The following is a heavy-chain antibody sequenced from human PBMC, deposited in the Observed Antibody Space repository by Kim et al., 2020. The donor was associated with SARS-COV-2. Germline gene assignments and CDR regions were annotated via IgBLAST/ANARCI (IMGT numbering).Heavy chain of an antibody. CDR1: GDSVSSNSAA. Sequence: SQTLSLTCAISGDSVSSNSAAWNWIRQSPSRGLEWLGRTYYRSKWYNDYAVSVKSRITINPDTSKNQFSLQLNSVTPEDTAVYYCARARIAAAGMRVYYYYGMDVWGQGTTVTVSS. D-gene: IGHD6-13*01. V-gene: IGHV6-1*01. J-gene: IGHJ6*02. CDR3: ARARIAAAGMRVYYYYGMDV. CDR2: TYYRSKWYN.